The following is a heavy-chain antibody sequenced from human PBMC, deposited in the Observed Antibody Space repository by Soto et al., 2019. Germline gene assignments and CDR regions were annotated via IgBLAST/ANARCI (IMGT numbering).Heavy chain of an antibody. J-gene: IGHJ5*02. CDR1: GGSISSGDYY. CDR2: IYYCGST. CDR3: ARRYRWTMVRGATFDP. V-gene: IGHV4-30-4*01. D-gene: IGHD3-10*01. Sequence: QVQLQESGPGLVKPSQTLSLTCTVSGGSISSGDYYWSWIRQPPGKGLEWIGYIYYCGSTYYNPSLKSRVTLSVDTSKNQFSLKLSSVTAADTAVYYCARRYRWTMVRGATFDPWGQGTLVTVSS.